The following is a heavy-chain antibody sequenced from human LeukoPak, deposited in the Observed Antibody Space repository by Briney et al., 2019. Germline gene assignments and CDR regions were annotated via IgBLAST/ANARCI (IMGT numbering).Heavy chain of an antibody. J-gene: IGHJ4*02. V-gene: IGHV4-31*03. CDR1: GGSISSGGYS. D-gene: IGHD6-19*01. CDR3: ARLAPGYSSQWTDY. Sequence: PSETLSLTCTVSGGSISSGGYSWSWIRQHPGKGLEWIGYIYYSGSTYYNPSLKSRVTISVDTSKNQFSLKLSSVTAADTAVYYCARLAPGYSSQWTDYWGQGTLVTVSS. CDR2: IYYSGST.